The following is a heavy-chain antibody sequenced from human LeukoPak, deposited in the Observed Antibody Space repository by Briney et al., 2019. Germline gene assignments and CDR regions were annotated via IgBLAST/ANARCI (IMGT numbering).Heavy chain of an antibody. J-gene: IGHJ3*02. Sequence: GRSLRLSCAASGFTFGGSAMHWVRQAPGQGLDWVAIISSDGGNKYYADSVKGRFTISRDNSKNTLYLQMNSLRAEDTAVYYCGKNRYSGSLSPFDIWGQGTMVTVSS. V-gene: IGHV3-30-3*01. D-gene: IGHD1-26*01. CDR2: ISSDGGNK. CDR3: GKNRYSGSLSPFDI. CDR1: GFTFGGSA.